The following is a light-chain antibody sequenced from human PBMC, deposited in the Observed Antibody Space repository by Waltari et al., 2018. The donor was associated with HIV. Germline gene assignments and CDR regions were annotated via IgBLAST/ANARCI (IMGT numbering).Light chain of an antibody. CDR2: EVS. Sequence: QSALTQPASVSGSPGQSITISCTGTSSDVGGYNMFSWYQQHPGKAPKLMIYEVSKRPSVVSNRFSGSKSGNTASLTISGLQAEDEADYYCCAYAGSTTYVIFGGGTKLTVL. J-gene: IGLJ2*01. CDR3: CAYAGSTTYVI. CDR1: SSDVGGYNM. V-gene: IGLV2-23*02.